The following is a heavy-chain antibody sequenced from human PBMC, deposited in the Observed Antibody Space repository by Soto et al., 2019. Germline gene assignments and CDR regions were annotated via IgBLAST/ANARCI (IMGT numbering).Heavy chain of an antibody. J-gene: IGHJ6*02. Sequence: QVQLVQSGAEVKKPGSSVKVSCQASGGTFSSYAISWVRQAPGQGLEWMGGIIPIFGTANYAQKFQGRVTITADESTSTAYMELGSLRSEDTAVYYGARESRLRWLNYTGMDVWGQGTTVTVSS. V-gene: IGHV1-69*01. CDR3: ARESRLRWLNYTGMDV. CDR1: GGTFSSYA. D-gene: IGHD4-17*01. CDR2: IIPIFGTA.